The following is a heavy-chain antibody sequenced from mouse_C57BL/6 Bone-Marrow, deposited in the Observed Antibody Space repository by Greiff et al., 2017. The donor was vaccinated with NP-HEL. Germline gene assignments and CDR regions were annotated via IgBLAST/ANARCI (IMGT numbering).Heavy chain of an antibody. V-gene: IGHV5-12*01. CDR1: GFTFSDYY. CDR3: ARQGLKGFDY. CDR2: ISNGGGST. Sequence: EVQLVESGGGLVQPGGSLKLSCAASGFTFSDYYMYWVRQTPEKRLEWVAYISNGGGSTYYPDTVKGRFTISRDNATNTLYLQMSRLKSEDTAMYYCARQGLKGFDYWGQGTTLTVSS. J-gene: IGHJ2*01. D-gene: IGHD1-3*01.